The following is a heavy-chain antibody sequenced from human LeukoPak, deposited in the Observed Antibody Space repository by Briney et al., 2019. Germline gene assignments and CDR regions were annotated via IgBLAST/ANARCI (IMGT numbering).Heavy chain of an antibody. V-gene: IGHV3-48*03. J-gene: IGHJ5*02. Sequence: GGSLRLSCAASGFTFSSYEMNWVRQAPGKGPEWVSYISSSGSSIYYADSVQGRFTFSRDNAKNSLYLQMHSLRAEDTAIYYCARGRRDGCNIPTWLDPWGQGTLVTVSS. CDR3: ARGRRDGCNIPTWLDP. CDR1: GFTFSSYE. CDR2: ISSSGSSI. D-gene: IGHD5-24*01.